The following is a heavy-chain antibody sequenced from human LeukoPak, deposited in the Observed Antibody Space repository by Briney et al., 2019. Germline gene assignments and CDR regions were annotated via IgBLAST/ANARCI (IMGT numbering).Heavy chain of an antibody. J-gene: IGHJ3*02. V-gene: IGHV1-69*01. CDR2: IIPIFGTA. CDR3: ARELRAHDAFDI. Sequence: SVKVSRKASGGTFSSYAISWVRQAPGQGLEWMGGIIPIFGTANYAQKFQGRVTITADESTSTAYMELSSLRSEDTAVYYCARELRAHDAFDIWGQGTMVTVSS. CDR1: GGTFSSYA.